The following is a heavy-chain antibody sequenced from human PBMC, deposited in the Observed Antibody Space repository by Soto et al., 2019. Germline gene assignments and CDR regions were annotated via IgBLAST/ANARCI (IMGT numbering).Heavy chain of an antibody. CDR2: ISGSGGST. D-gene: IGHD5-12*01. CDR1: GFTFSSYA. V-gene: IGHV3-23*01. CDR3: LKERVANNYYYGMDV. Sequence: PGGSLRLSCAASGFTFSSYAMSWVRQAPGEGLEWVSAISGSGGSTYYADSVKGRFTISRDNSKNTLYLQMNSLRAEDTAVYYFLKERVANNYYYGMDVWGQGSTVTGSS. J-gene: IGHJ6*02.